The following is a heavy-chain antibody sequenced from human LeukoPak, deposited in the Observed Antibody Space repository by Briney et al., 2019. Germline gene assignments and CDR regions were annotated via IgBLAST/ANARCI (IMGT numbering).Heavy chain of an antibody. CDR2: ISGSGDST. CDR3: AKVGYYNDSSGYYLDYFDY. D-gene: IGHD3-22*01. J-gene: IGHJ4*02. CDR1: GFTFSNFG. Sequence: GGSLRLSCAASGFTFSNFGMHWVRQAPGKGLEWVSAISGSGDSTYYADSVKGRFTISRDNSKNTLYLQMNSLRAEDTAVYYCAKVGYYNDSSGYYLDYFDYWGQGTLVTVSS. V-gene: IGHV3-23*01.